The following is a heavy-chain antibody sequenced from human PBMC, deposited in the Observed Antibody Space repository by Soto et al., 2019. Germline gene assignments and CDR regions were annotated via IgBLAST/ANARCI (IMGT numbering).Heavy chain of an antibody. Sequence: GGSLRLSCAASGFTFSSYDMHWVRQATGKGLEWVSAIGTAGDTYYPGSVKGRFTISRENAKNSLYLQMNSLRAEDTAVYYCARRAAAGLNYYYYGMDVWGQGTTVTVSS. J-gene: IGHJ6*02. V-gene: IGHV3-13*01. D-gene: IGHD6-13*01. CDR3: ARRAAAGLNYYYYGMDV. CDR1: GFTFSSYD. CDR2: IGTAGDT.